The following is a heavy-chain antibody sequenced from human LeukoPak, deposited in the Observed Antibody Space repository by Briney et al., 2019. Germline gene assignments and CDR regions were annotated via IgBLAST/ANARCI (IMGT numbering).Heavy chain of an antibody. CDR1: GYSFTNYA. CDR2: INAGNGST. D-gene: IGHD5-24*01. Sequence: ASVKVSCKASGYSFTNYAMHWVRQAPGQSLEWMGWINAGNGSTKYSQKFQGRVTISRDTSASTVYMELSSLRSEDTAVYYCARDRVRDGYNPGDNWGLGTLVTVSS. V-gene: IGHV1-3*01. CDR3: ARDRVRDGYNPGDN. J-gene: IGHJ4*02.